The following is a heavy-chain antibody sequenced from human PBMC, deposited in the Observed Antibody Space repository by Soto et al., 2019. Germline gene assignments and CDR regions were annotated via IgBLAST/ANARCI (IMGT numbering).Heavy chain of an antibody. CDR2: ISYDGSNK. Sequence: QVQLVESGGGVVQPGRSLRLSCAASGFTFSSYAMHWVRQAPCKGLEWVAVISYDGSNKYYADSVKGRFTISRDNSKNTLYLQMNSLRAEDTAVYYCARDSVAFYCSGGSCSPWDEYFQHWGQGTLVTVSS. D-gene: IGHD2-15*01. CDR3: ARDSVAFYCSGGSCSPWDEYFQH. V-gene: IGHV3-30-3*01. J-gene: IGHJ1*01. CDR1: GFTFSSYA.